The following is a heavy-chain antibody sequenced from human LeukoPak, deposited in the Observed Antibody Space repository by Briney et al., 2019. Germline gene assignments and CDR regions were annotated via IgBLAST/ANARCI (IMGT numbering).Heavy chain of an antibody. J-gene: IGHJ4*02. V-gene: IGHV4-39*07. CDR2: IYDSGST. CDR3: ARAGGFFSPFGY. CDR1: GGSIRSSYYY. D-gene: IGHD3-16*01. Sequence: PSETLSLTCTVSGGSIRSSYYYWGWIRQPPGKGLEWIGSIYDSGSTYYNPSPKSRVTISVDTSKNQFSLKLSSVTAADTAVYYCARAGGFFSPFGYWGQGTLVTVSS.